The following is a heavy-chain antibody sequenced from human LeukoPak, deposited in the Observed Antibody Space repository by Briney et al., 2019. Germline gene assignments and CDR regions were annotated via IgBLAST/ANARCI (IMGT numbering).Heavy chain of an antibody. CDR2: ISWNSGCI. D-gene: IGHD3-22*01. CDR3: ASGRSYDSSGLDY. V-gene: IGHV3-9*01. Sequence: GGSLRLSCAASGFTFDDYAMHWVRQAPGKGLEWVSGISWNSGCIGYADSVKGRFTISRDNAKNSLYLQMNSLRAENTALYYCASGRSYDSSGLDYWGQGTLVTVSS. J-gene: IGHJ4*02. CDR1: GFTFDDYA.